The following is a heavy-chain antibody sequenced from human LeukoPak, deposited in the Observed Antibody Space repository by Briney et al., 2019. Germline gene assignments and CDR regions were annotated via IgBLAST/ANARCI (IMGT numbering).Heavy chain of an antibody. Sequence: GGSLRLSCAASGFTFSSYAMYWVRQAPGKGLEYVSAISSNGGSTYYANSVKGRFTISRDNSTNTLYLQMGSLRAEDMAVYYCARDTDEALFDYWGQGTLVTVSS. J-gene: IGHJ4*02. CDR2: ISSNGGST. V-gene: IGHV3-64*01. CDR3: ARDTDEALFDY. D-gene: IGHD3-3*02. CDR1: GFTFSSYA.